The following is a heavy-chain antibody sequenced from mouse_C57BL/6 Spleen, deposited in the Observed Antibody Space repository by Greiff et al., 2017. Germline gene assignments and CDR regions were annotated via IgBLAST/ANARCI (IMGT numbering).Heavy chain of an antibody. CDR1: GFTFSSYG. Sequence: EVKLMESGGDLVKPGGSLKLSCAASGFTFSSYGMSWVRQTPDKRLEWVATISSGGSYTYYPDSVKGRFTISRDNAKNTLYLQMSSLKSDYTAMYDCAGHGAARYYFDYWGQGTTLTVSS. V-gene: IGHV5-6*01. CDR2: ISSGGSYT. CDR3: AGHGAARYYFDY. J-gene: IGHJ2*01.